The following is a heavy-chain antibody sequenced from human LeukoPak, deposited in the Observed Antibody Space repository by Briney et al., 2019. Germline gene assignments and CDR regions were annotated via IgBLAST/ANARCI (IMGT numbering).Heavy chain of an antibody. J-gene: IGHJ5*02. CDR2: IIPLFRRS. CDR1: GGAFNRYT. Sequence: GASVKVSCKASGGAFNRYTFNWVRRAPGRGLEWMGAIIPLFRRSNYAQDFQGRVAITADESTSTAYMELNRLSSEDTAVYYCARGARSGSWYSPFDHWGQGTLVTVSS. CDR3: ARGARSGSWYSPFDH. V-gene: IGHV1-69*13. D-gene: IGHD6-13*01.